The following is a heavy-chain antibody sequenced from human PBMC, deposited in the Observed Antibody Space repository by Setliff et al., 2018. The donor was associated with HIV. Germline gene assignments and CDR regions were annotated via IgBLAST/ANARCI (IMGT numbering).Heavy chain of an antibody. Sequence: SETLSLTCGLNALPFSNYYWNWIRQSPEKGLEWIVEVNHNGTINYNPSLQSRVTVSVDTSKPQFSLEMSSLTAADTAVYYCAITLVGVTTEMYWGQGTLVTVSS. CDR3: AITLVGVTTEMY. CDR2: VNHNGTI. D-gene: IGHD2-21*02. J-gene: IGHJ4*02. CDR1: ALPFSNYY. V-gene: IGHV4-34*01.